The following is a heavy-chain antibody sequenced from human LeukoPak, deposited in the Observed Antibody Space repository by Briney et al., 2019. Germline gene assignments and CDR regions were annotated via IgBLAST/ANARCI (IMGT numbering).Heavy chain of an antibody. CDR3: ARALSSGWYLGY. CDR1: GYTFTSYA. Sequence: ASVKVSCKASGYTFTSYAMHWVRQAPGQRLEWMGWINAGNGNTKYSQKFQGRVTITRDTSASTAYMELSSLRSEDTAVYYCARALSSGWYLGYWGQETLVAVSS. D-gene: IGHD6-19*01. J-gene: IGHJ4*02. CDR2: INAGNGNT. V-gene: IGHV1-3*01.